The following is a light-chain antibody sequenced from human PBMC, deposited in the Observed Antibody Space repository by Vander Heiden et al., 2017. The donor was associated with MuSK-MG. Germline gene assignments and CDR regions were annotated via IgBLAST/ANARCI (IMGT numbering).Light chain of an antibody. CDR2: STN. CDR3: VLYLGSGKVV. Sequence: QTVVTQEPPFSVSPGGTVTLTCGLSSGSVSTAYYPSWYQQTPGQAPRTLIYSTNTRSSGVPDRFSGSILGNKAALTITGAQADDESDYYCVLYLGSGKVVFGGGTKLTVL. CDR1: SGSVSTAYY. J-gene: IGLJ3*02. V-gene: IGLV8-61*01.